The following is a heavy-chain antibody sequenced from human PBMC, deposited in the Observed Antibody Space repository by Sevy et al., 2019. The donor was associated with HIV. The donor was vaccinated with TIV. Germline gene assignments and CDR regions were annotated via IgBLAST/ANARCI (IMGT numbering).Heavy chain of an antibody. CDR3: ARRSIEDAFDL. Sequence: GGSLRLSCAASGFTVSTNYMAWVRQAPGKGREWISFLFYAGDTYYADSVKGRFTISRDNSRNTLFLQMNGLRAEDTAFYFCARRSIEDAFDLWGQGTLVTVSS. CDR2: LFYAGDT. V-gene: IGHV3-53*01. CDR1: GFTVSTNY. J-gene: IGHJ3*01.